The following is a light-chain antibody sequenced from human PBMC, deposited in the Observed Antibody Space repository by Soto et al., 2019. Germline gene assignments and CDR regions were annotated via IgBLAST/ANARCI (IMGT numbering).Light chain of an antibody. CDR1: SSDGGGYNY. J-gene: IGLJ2*01. CDR2: DVS. Sequence: QSALTQPASVSGSPGQSITIACTGTSSDGGGYNYVSWYQQHPGKAPKLMIYDVSNRPSGVSNRFSGSKSGNTASLTISGLQAEDEADYYCSSYTRSSTLVVFGGGTKLTVL. CDR3: SSYTRSSTLVV. V-gene: IGLV2-14*01.